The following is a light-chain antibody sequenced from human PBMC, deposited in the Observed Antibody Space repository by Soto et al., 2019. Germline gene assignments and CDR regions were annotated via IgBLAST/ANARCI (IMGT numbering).Light chain of an antibody. Sequence: QSALTQPASVSGSHGQSITISCTGTSSDVGSYNLVSWYQQHPGKAPKLMIYEDSKRPSGVSNRFSGSKSGNTASLTISGLQAEDEADYYCCSYAGSYTLVFGGGTKLTVL. J-gene: IGLJ3*02. CDR2: EDS. V-gene: IGLV2-23*01. CDR1: SSDVGSYNL. CDR3: CSYAGSYTLV.